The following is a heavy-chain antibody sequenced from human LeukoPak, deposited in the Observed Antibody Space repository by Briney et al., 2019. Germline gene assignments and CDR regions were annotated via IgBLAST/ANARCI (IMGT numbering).Heavy chain of an antibody. CDR3: TTIQPLNYYYGMDV. V-gene: IGHV3-30*03. Sequence: GSLRLSCAASGFTFSSYGMHWVRQAPGKGLEWVAVISYDGSNKYYADSVKGRFTISRDNSKNTLYLQMNSLKTEDTAVYYCTTIQPLNYYYGMDVWGQGTTVTVSS. CDR2: ISYDGSNK. D-gene: IGHD5-18*01. CDR1: GFTFSSYG. J-gene: IGHJ6*02.